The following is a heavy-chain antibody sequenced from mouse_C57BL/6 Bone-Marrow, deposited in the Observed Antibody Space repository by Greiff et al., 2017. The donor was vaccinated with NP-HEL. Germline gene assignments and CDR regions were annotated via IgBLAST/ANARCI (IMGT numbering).Heavy chain of an antibody. J-gene: IGHJ2*01. CDR1: GYTFTSYD. Sequence: VQRVESGPELVKPGASVKLSCKASGYTFTSYDINWVKQRPGQGLEWIGWLYPRDGSTKYNEKFKGKAPLTVDTSSSTAYMALHSLTSEDSAVDCWSRKDSSGYVRDYFGDWGTVTTLTAAS. V-gene: IGHV1-85*01. D-gene: IGHD3-2*02. CDR3: SRKDSSGYVRDYFGD. CDR2: LYPRDGST.